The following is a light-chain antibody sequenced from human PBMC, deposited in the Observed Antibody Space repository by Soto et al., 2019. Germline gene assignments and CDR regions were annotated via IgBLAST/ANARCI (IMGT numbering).Light chain of an antibody. CDR2: DNN. V-gene: IGLV1-51*01. J-gene: IGLJ2*01. CDR1: SSNIGNNY. Sequence: QSALPQPPSVSAAPGQKVTISCSGSSSNIGNNYVSWYQQLPGTAPKLLIYDNNKRPSGIPDRFSGSKSGTSATLGITGLQTGDEADYYCGTWDSSLSAFVVFGGGTKVTVL. CDR3: GTWDSSLSAFVV.